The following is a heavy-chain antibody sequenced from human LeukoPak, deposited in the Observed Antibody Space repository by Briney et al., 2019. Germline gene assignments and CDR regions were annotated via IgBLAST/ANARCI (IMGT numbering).Heavy chain of an antibody. Sequence: SVKVSCKASGGTFSSYAISWVRQAPGQGLEWMGGIIPIFGTANYAQKLQGRVTMTTDTSTSTAYMELRSLRSDDTAVYYCARVKISGYCSGGSCFNWFDPWGQGTLVTVSS. V-gene: IGHV1-69*05. CDR2: IIPIFGTA. CDR1: GGTFSSYA. J-gene: IGHJ5*02. CDR3: ARVKISGYCSGGSCFNWFDP. D-gene: IGHD2-15*01.